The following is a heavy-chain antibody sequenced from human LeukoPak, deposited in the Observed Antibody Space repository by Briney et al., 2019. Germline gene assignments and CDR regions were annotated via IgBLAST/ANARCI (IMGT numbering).Heavy chain of an antibody. CDR1: GYTFSGYY. Sequence: GASVKVSCKTSGYTFSGYYIHWVRQAPGQGLEWMGWINPNSGGTHYAQNFQGRVTMTRDTSITTAFMDLSRLRSDDTAVYYCARDWRFARADYYYYYMDVWGKGTTVTISS. V-gene: IGHV1-2*02. CDR2: INPNSGGT. D-gene: IGHD3-16*01. J-gene: IGHJ6*03. CDR3: ARDWRFARADYYYYYMDV.